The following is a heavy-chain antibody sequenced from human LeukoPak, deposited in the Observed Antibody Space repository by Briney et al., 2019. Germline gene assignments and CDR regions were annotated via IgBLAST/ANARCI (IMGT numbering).Heavy chain of an antibody. J-gene: IGHJ5*02. CDR1: GGSISSYY. D-gene: IGHD3-3*02. Sequence: SETLSLTCTVSGGSISSYYWSWIRQPPGKGLEWIGYIYYSGSTNYNPSLKSRVTISVDTSKNQFSPKLSSVTAADTAVYYCARELAFLLDPWGQGTLVTVSS. CDR3: ARELAFLLDP. V-gene: IGHV4-59*01. CDR2: IYYSGST.